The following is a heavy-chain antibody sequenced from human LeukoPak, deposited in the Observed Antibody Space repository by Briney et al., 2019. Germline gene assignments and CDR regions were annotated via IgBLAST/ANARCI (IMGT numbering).Heavy chain of an antibody. CDR3: ARAKYYDILTGYGWYFDY. CDR1: GGSFSGYY. Sequence: SETLSLTCAVYGGSFSGYYWSWIRQPAGKGLEWIGRIYTSGSTNYNPSLKSRVTISVDTSKNQFSLKLSSVTAADTAVYYCARAKYYDILTGYGWYFDYWGQGTLVTVSS. V-gene: IGHV4-59*10. D-gene: IGHD3-9*01. J-gene: IGHJ4*02. CDR2: IYTSGST.